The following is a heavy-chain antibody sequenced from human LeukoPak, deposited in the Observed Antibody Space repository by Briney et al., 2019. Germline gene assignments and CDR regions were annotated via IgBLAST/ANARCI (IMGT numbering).Heavy chain of an antibody. CDR1: GFTFSSYA. D-gene: IGHD1-26*01. CDR3: ARVGVGATLRAYYFDY. J-gene: IGHJ4*02. CDR2: ISYDGSNK. V-gene: IGHV3-30*04. Sequence: PGRSLRLSCAASGFTFSSYAMHWVRQAPGKGLEWVAVISYDGSNKYYADSVKGRFTISRDNSKNTLYLQMNSLRAEDTAVYYCARVGVGATLRAYYFDYWGQGTLVTVSS.